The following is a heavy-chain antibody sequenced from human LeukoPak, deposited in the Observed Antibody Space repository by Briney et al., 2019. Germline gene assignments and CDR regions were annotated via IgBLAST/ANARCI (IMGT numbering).Heavy chain of an antibody. J-gene: IGHJ4*02. D-gene: IGHD4-11*01. CDR1: GFTFSDYY. CDR3: ARSGHDYPYYFDY. Sequence: GGSLILSCAASGFTFSDYYMSWIRQAPGKGLEWVSYISSSGSTIYYADSVKGRFTISRDNAKNSLYLQMNSLRAEDTAVYYCARSGHDYPYYFDYWGQGTLVTVSS. V-gene: IGHV3-11*01. CDR2: ISSSGSTI.